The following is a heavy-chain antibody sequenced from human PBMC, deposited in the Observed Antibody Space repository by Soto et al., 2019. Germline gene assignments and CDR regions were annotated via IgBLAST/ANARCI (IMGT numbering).Heavy chain of an antibody. V-gene: IGHV4-4*02. J-gene: IGHJ6*02. CDR3: ANRPFFEWAPDYGLDV. Sequence: QMQLQESGPGLVKPSETLSLTCVVSGGSITGSDWWTWVRQSQEKGLELMGEIFHSGNTNYSPSLKSRVTISLDKSANQFSLKVHSVTAEDTAIYYCANRPFFEWAPDYGLDVWGPGTTVIVSS. CDR1: GGSITGSDW. CDR2: IFHSGNT. D-gene: IGHD3-3*02.